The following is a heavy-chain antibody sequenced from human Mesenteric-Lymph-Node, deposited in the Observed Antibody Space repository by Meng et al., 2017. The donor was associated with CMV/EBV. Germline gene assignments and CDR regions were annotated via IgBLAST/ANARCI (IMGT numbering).Heavy chain of an antibody. D-gene: IGHD5-18*01. CDR3: ATLRDGYTYD. J-gene: IGHJ4*02. Sequence: GESLKISCAASGFTFSSYWMSWVRQAPGKGLEWVANIKQDGSEKYYVDSVKGRFTISRDNAKSSLYLQMNSLRAEDTAVYYCATLRDGYTYDWGQGTLVTVSS. CDR2: IKQDGSEK. CDR1: GFTFSSYW. V-gene: IGHV3-7*01.